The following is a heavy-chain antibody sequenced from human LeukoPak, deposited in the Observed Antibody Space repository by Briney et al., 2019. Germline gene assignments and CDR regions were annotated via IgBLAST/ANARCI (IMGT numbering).Heavy chain of an antibody. V-gene: IGHV3-23*01. D-gene: IGHD6-19*01. J-gene: IGHJ4*02. CDR3: AKSNLYSNGWYRY. CDR2: ISSSGGST. Sequence: GGPLGLSCAASGFTFSSYAMSWVRQAPGKGLEWVSAISSSGGSTYYADSVKGRFTISRDNSKNTLSLQMNSLRAEDTAVYYCAKSNLYSNGWYRYWGQGTLVTVSS. CDR1: GFTFSSYA.